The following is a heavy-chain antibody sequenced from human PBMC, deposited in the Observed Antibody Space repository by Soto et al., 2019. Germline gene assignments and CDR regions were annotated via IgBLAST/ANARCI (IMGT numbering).Heavy chain of an antibody. CDR2: INWNGGST. Sequence: GGSLRLSCAASGFIFDDYGMSWVRQAPGKGLEWVAGINWNGGSTGYADSVKGRFTISRDNAETSLYLQMDSLRAEDTALYYCARGLRARWSYDSSGFYLPFDYWGQGTPVTVSS. V-gene: IGHV3-20*04. CDR1: GFIFDDYG. CDR3: ARGLRARWSYDSSGFYLPFDY. J-gene: IGHJ4*02. D-gene: IGHD3-22*01.